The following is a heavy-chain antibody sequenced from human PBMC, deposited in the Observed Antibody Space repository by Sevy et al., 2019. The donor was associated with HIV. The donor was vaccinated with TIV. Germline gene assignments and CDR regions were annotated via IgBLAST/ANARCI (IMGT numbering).Heavy chain of an antibody. V-gene: IGHV3-11*01. CDR1: GFTFSDYY. D-gene: IGHD2-2*01. Sequence: GGSLRLSYAASGFTFSDYYMSWIRQAPGKGLEWVSYISSSGSTIYYADSVKGRFTISRDNAKNSLYLQMNSLRAEDTAVYYCLSGRDIVVVPAARAYGMDVWGQGTTVTVSS. CDR3: LSGRDIVVVPAARAYGMDV. CDR2: ISSSGSTI. J-gene: IGHJ6*02.